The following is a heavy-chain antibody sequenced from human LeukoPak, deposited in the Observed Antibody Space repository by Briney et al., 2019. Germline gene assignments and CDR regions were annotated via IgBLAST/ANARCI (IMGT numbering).Heavy chain of an antibody. CDR3: ARVGVDYSGNVLKYFFDY. CDR1: GGSISSYQ. CDR2: IYDSGSA. V-gene: IGHV4-59*01. J-gene: IGHJ4*02. Sequence: SVTLSLTCTVSGGSISSYQWSWIRQPPGKGLEWIGNIYDSGSANYNPSLKSRVVISVDTSKNQFSLNLTPVTAADTAVYYCARVGVDYSGNVLKYFFDYWGQGTLVTVSP. D-gene: IGHD4-23*01.